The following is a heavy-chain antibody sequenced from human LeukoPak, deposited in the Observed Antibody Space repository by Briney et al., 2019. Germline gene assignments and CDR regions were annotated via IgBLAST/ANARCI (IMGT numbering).Heavy chain of an antibody. CDR2: INPNSGGT. J-gene: IGHJ5*02. Sequence: ASVKVSCKASGYTFTGYYMHWVRQAPGQGLEWMGWINPNSGGTNYAQEFQGRVTMTRDTSISTAYMELSRLRSDDTAVYYCARDDCGGDCYLVNWFDPWGQGTLVTVSS. CDR3: ARDDCGGDCYLVNWFDP. V-gene: IGHV1-2*02. CDR1: GYTFTGYY. D-gene: IGHD2-21*02.